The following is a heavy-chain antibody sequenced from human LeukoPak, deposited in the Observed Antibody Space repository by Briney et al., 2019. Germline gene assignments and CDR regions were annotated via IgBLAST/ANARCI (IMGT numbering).Heavy chain of an antibody. V-gene: IGHV4-38-2*02. D-gene: IGHD2-15*01. CDR3: ARRISGAWFDP. Sequence: PSETLSLTCSVSGVSISNGYDWGWIRQPPGKGLDWMGIIYHSGSTYYNPSLKSRVTMSVDTSKNQFSLKLSSVTGADTALYYCARRISGAWFDPWGQGTLVTV. CDR1: GVSISNGYD. J-gene: IGHJ5*02. CDR2: IYHSGST.